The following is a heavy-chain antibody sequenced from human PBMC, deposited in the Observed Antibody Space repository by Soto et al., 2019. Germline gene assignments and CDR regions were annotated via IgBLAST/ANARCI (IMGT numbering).Heavy chain of an antibody. CDR2: ISSSSSYI. CDR1: GFTFSSHS. J-gene: IGHJ6*04. V-gene: IGHV3-21*01. Sequence: EVQLVESGGGLVKPGGSLRLSCAASGFTFSSHSMNWVRQAPGKGLEWVSSISSSSSYIYYADSVKGRFTISRDNAKNSLYLQMNSLRAEDTAVYYCARHRDCSGGSCYNRGDVCGKGTTVTVSS. D-gene: IGHD2-15*01. CDR3: ARHRDCSGGSCYNRGDV.